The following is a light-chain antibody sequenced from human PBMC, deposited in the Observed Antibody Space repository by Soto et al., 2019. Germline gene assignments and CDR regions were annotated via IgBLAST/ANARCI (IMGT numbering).Light chain of an antibody. V-gene: IGKV3-15*01. CDR3: QQYNRWPLT. CDR1: QSVSSN. CDR2: GAS. J-gene: IGKJ1*01. Sequence: VMTQYPATLSVSTGERATLSCGASQSVSSNLAWYQQKPGQGPRLLIYGASSRATGIPARFSGSGSATEFTLTISSLQSEDFAVYFCQQYNRWPLTFGQGTKVDIK.